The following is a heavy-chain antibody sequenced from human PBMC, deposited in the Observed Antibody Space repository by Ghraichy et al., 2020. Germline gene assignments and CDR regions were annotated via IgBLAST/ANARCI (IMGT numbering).Heavy chain of an antibody. Sequence: VKVSCKASGYTFTNYGIGWVRQAPGQGLEWMGWISGYNGYTYYAENLQGRVTMTTDTSTTTAYMELRSLESDDTAVYYCARTLSGAGSYYYPYDGMDVWGQGTTVTVSS. CDR2: ISGYNGYT. D-gene: IGHD3-10*01. J-gene: IGHJ6*02. CDR1: GYTFTNYG. CDR3: ARTLSGAGSYYYPYDGMDV. V-gene: IGHV1-18*01.